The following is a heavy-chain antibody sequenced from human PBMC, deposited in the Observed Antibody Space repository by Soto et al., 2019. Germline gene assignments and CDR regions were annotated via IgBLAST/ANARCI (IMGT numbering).Heavy chain of an antibody. CDR2: MYYNGNI. J-gene: IGHJ5*02. V-gene: IGHV4-59*01. CDR1: GGSISNYY. Sequence: SETLSLTCNVSGGSISNYYWTWVRQSPEKGLEWIGYMYYNGNINYNPSLKSRVTISIDTSKDQFSLTLKSVTAADTAVYYCASGGNWFDPWGQGVLVTVSS. CDR3: ASGGNWFDP. D-gene: IGHD3-16*01.